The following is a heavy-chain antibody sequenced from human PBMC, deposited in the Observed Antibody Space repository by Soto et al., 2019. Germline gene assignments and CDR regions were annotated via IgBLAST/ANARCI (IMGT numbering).Heavy chain of an antibody. CDR1: GFSLSTSGVG. Sequence: QITLKESGPTLVKPTQTLTLTCTFSGFSLSTSGVGVGWIRQPPGKALEWLALIYWDDDKRYSPSLKSRLTITKHTTKNQVVLTMTNMYPVDTATYYCAHEGYDSITFDIWGQGTMVTVSS. J-gene: IGHJ3*02. CDR2: IYWDDDK. D-gene: IGHD3-22*01. V-gene: IGHV2-5*02. CDR3: AHEGYDSITFDI.